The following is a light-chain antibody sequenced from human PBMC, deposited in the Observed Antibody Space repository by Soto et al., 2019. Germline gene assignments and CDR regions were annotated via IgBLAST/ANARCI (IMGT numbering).Light chain of an antibody. CDR2: DTN. CDR1: TSNIGSNY. V-gene: IGLV1-51*01. CDR3: GTWSTDLQRIS. J-gene: IGLJ2*01. Sequence: QSVLTQPPSVSAAPGQTVTISCSGITSNIGSNYMSWYQQLPGTAPRLLIYDTNKRISGIPDRFAGSNSGTSATLAITGRQTGGEGDYYCGTWSTDLQRISVGGGTKLTVL.